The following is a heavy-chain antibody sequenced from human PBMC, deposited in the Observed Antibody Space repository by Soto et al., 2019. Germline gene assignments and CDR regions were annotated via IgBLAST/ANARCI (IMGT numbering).Heavy chain of an antibody. V-gene: IGHV3-30*18. D-gene: IGHD3-3*01. CDR1: GFPFSSYG. Sequence: GGSLRLSCAASGFPFSSYGMHWVSQAQGKGLEWEAVISYDGSNKYYADSVKGRFTISRDNSKNTLYRQMNSLRAEDTAVYYCAKDHPESLHAFYDFWSGYWSDYFDYWGQGTLVTVSS. J-gene: IGHJ4*02. CDR2: ISYDGSNK. CDR3: AKDHPESLHAFYDFWSGYWSDYFDY.